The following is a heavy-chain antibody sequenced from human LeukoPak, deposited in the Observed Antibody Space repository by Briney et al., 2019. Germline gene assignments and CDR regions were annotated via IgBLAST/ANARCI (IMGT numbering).Heavy chain of an antibody. D-gene: IGHD3-3*01. J-gene: IGHJ4*02. Sequence: GGSLRLSCAASGFTFSSDAMSWVRQAPGKGLEWVSTISGSGGSTYYADSVKGRFTISRDNSKNTLYLLMNSLRAEDTAVYYCARPDPPLILEWPAPYFDYWGQGTLVTVSS. CDR3: ARPDPPLILEWPAPYFDY. CDR1: GFTFSSDA. V-gene: IGHV3-23*01. CDR2: ISGSGGST.